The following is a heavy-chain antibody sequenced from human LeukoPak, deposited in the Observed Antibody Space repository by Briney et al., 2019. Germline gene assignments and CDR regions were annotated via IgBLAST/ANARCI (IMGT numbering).Heavy chain of an antibody. CDR1: GGSFSGYY. Sequence: PSETLSLTCAIYGGSFSGYYWSWIRQHPGKGLEWIGYIYYSGSTYYNPSLKSRVTISVDTSKNQFSLKLSSVTAADTAVYYCARTSPGARFPTLNWFDPWGQGTLVTVSS. CDR3: ARTSPGARFPTLNWFDP. CDR2: IYYSGST. J-gene: IGHJ5*02. V-gene: IGHV4-31*11. D-gene: IGHD2-21*01.